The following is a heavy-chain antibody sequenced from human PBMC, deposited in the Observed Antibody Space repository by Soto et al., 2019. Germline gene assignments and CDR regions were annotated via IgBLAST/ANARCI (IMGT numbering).Heavy chain of an antibody. J-gene: IGHJ6*02. CDR3: ARDGPPTTTGVGPSYTMDV. V-gene: IGHV1-46*01. D-gene: IGHD3-3*01. CDR1: GYTFTSYQ. Sequence: QMQLVQSGAEVKKPGASVKVSCKASGYTFTSYQMHWVRQAPGQGLEWMGIINPSGGRITYAPRFQGRVMMTRATSTNTVYRELRSLRSEDTAVYYCARDGPPTTTGVGPSYTMDVWCQGTTVTVS. CDR2: INPSGGRI.